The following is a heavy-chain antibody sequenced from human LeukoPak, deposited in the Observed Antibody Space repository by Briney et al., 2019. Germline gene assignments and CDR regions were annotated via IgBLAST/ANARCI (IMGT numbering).Heavy chain of an antibody. V-gene: IGHV3-7*01. J-gene: IGHJ4*02. CDR3: ARHSSPRYSGYDWVF. CDR1: GFAFSDYW. Sequence: GGSLRLSCTASGFAFSDYWMSWVRQAPGKGLEWLANINQDGSQTSYVDSVRGRFTVSSDNAKNSLYLQMNSLRADDTAVYYCARHSSPRYSGYDWVFWGRGTLVTVSS. CDR2: INQDGSQT. D-gene: IGHD5-12*01.